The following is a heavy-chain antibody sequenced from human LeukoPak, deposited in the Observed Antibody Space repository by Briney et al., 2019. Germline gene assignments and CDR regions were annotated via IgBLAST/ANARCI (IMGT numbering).Heavy chain of an antibody. V-gene: IGHV4-59*11. CDR3: ARGPSISSGYDY. Sequence: SETLSLTCTVSGGSISSHYWSWIRQPPGKGLEWIGYIYYSGSTNYNPSLKSRVTISVDTSKNQSSLKLSSVTAADTAVYYCARGPSISSGYDYWGQGTLVTVSS. CDR1: GGSISSHY. CDR2: IYYSGST. J-gene: IGHJ4*02. D-gene: IGHD3-22*01.